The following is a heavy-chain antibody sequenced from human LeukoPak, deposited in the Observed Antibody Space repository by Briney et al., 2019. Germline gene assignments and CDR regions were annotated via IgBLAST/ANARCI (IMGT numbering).Heavy chain of an antibody. J-gene: IGHJ6*03. CDR2: ISSSSTYT. Sequence: GGSLRLSCTGSGFSLSIHQMVWVRQVAEKGLEWVSSISSSSTYTYYADSVKGRFTVSRDNAKNSLYLQMNSLKAEDTALFYCARYLRKLYGRGGDYYFYMDVWGKGTTVTVSS. V-gene: IGHV3-21*04. CDR3: ARYLRKLYGRGGDYYFYMDV. CDR1: GFSLSIHQ. D-gene: IGHD4-17*01.